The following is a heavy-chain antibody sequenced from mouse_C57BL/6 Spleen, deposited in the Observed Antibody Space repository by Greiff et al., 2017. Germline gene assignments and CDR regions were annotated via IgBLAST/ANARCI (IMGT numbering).Heavy chain of an antibody. V-gene: IGHV5-12*01. CDR3: ARRCHYYGSSYCHFDY. Sequence: EVQVVESGGGLVQPGGSLKLSCAASGFTFSDYYMYWVRQTPGKRLEWVAYISNGGGSTYYPDTVKGRFTISRDNAKNTLYLQMSRLKSDDTAMYYCARRCHYYGSSYCHFDYWGQGTTLTVSS. D-gene: IGHD1-1*01. CDR1: GFTFSDYY. CDR2: ISNGGGST. J-gene: IGHJ2*01.